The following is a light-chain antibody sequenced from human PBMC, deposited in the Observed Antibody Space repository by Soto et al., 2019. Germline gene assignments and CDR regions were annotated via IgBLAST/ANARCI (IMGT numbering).Light chain of an antibody. CDR1: SSDVGGYNY. CDR3: SSYTSSSTLMV. Sequence: QSALTQPASVSGSPGQSITISCTGTSSDVGGYNYVSWYQHHPGKAPKLMLYDVTSRPSGVSNRFSGSKSGNTASLTISGLQAEAEADYFCSSYTSSSTLMVFGGRTKLTVL. V-gene: IGLV2-14*01. J-gene: IGLJ3*02. CDR2: DVT.